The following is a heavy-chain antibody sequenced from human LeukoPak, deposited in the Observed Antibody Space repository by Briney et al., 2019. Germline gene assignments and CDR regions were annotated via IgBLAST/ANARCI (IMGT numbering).Heavy chain of an antibody. CDR1: GGSISSYY. J-gene: IGHJ3*02. D-gene: IGHD1-26*01. Sequence: SETLSLTCTVSGGSISSYYWSWIRQPPGKGLEWIGYIYYSGSTNYNPSLKSRVTVSVDTSKNQFSLKLSSVTAADTAVYYCARVGATYDAFDIWGQGTMVTVSS. CDR3: ARVGATYDAFDI. CDR2: IYYSGST. V-gene: IGHV4-59*01.